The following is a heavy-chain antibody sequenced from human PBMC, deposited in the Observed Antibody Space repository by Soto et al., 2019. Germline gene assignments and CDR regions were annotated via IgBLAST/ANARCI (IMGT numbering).Heavy chain of an antibody. CDR2: MFPWTSDT. Sequence: PGESLKISCQGSGYTVNSFWIGWVRQMPGEGLEWMGLMFPWTSDTRYSPSFQGHVSISVDRSTGTGYLQWSSLKASDTAMYYCVTTRDGTTFFPHWGQGTPVTVSS. J-gene: IGHJ4*02. CDR1: GYTVNSFW. CDR3: VTTRDGTTFFPH. D-gene: IGHD1-7*01. V-gene: IGHV5-51*01.